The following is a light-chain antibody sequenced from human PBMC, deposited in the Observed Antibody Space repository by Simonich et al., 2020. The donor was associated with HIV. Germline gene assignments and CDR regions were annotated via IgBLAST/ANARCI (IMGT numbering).Light chain of an antibody. J-gene: IGKJ1*01. CDR3: QQYYITPHT. CDR2: WAS. CDR1: QSVLYSSNNKNY. V-gene: IGKV4-1*01. Sequence: DIVMTQSPDSLAVSLGERATINCESSQSVLYSSNNKNYLAWYQQKPGQPPKLLIYWASTRESGVPDRFSGSGSGTDFTLTISSLQAEDVAVYYCQQYYITPHTFGQGTKVEIK.